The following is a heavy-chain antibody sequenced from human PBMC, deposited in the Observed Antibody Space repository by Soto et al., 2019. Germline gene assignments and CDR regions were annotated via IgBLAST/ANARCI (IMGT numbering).Heavy chain of an antibody. J-gene: IGHJ4*02. V-gene: IGHV1-69*13. CDR3: ASSYGAYLFDY. CDR1: GCTFSSYA. CDR2: IIPIFGTA. D-gene: IGHD4-17*01. Sequence: ASVKVSCKASGCTFSSYAISWVRQAPGQGLEWMGGIIPIFGTANYAQKFQGRVTITADESTSTAYMELSSLRSEDTAVYYCASSYGAYLFDYLGQGTLVTVSS.